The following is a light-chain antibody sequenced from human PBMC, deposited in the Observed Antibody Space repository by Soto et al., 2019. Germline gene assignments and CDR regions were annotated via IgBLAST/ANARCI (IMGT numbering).Light chain of an antibody. CDR2: WAS. CDR1: QSLLYSSNNTTY. J-gene: IGKJ2*01. CDR3: QQYYSDFFT. Sequence: DIVMTQSPDSVAVSLVERATINCKSSQSLLYSSNNTTYLAWYQHKFGQPPKRLIFWASARESGVPDRFSGSGSDTDFALTISRLQAEDAAIYYCQQYYSDFFTFGQGTRLEIK. V-gene: IGKV4-1*01.